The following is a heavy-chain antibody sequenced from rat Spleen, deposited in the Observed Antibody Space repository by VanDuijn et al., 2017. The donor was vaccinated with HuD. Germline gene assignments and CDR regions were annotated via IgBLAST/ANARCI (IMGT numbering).Heavy chain of an antibody. J-gene: IGHJ2*01. D-gene: IGHD1-11*01. CDR2: ISTGGGTT. Sequence: EVQLVESGGGLVQPGRSLKLSCAASGFTFSDYDMAWVRQAPPKGLEWVAYISTGGGTTYYRDSVKGRFTISRDNAKSTLYLQMNSLRSEDTATYYCAKLTTEGIDYWGQGVMVTVSS. CDR1: GFTFSDYD. V-gene: IGHV5-25*01. CDR3: AKLTTEGIDY.